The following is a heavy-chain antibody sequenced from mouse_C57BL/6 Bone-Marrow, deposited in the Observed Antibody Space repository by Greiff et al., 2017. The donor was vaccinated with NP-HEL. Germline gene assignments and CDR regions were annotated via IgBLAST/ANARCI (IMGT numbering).Heavy chain of an antibody. D-gene: IGHD2-4*01. J-gene: IGHJ3*01. V-gene: IGHV7-3*01. CDR1: GFTFTDYY. CDR3: ARMGDYDEGVWFAY. CDR2: IRNKANGYTT. Sequence: EVKLMESGGGLVQPGGSLSLSCAASGFTFTDYYMSWVRQPPGKALEWLGFIRNKANGYTTEYSASVKGRFTISRDNSQSILYLQMNALRAEDSATYYCARMGDYDEGVWFAYWGQGTLVTVSA.